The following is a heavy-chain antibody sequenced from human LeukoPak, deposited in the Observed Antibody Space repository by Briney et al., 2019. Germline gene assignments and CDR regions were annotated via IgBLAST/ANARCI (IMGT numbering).Heavy chain of an antibody. V-gene: IGHV4-61*02. CDR3: ARAITQQLVRGAFDI. CDR1: GGSISSGSYY. J-gene: IGHJ3*02. CDR2: IYTSGST. Sequence: SETLSLTCTVSGGSISSGSYYWSWIRQPAGKGLEWIGRIYTSGSTNYNPSLKSRVTMSVDTSKNQFPLKLSSVTAADTAVYYCARAITQQLVRGAFDIWGQGTMVTVSS. D-gene: IGHD6-13*01.